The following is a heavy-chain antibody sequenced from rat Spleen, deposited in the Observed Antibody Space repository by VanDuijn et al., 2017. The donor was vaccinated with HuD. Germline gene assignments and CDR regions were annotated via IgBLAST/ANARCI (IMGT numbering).Heavy chain of an antibody. J-gene: IGHJ4*01. Sequence: EVQLVESDGGLVQPGRSLKLSCAASGFTFSDYYMAWVRQAPKTGLEWVASISYDSSSTYYGDSVKSRFTIPRDNVKSTLYLQMNSLRSEDTATYYCAISISYVMDAWGQGASVTVSS. CDR1: GFTFSDYY. CDR2: ISYDSSST. V-gene: IGHV5-22*01. CDR3: AISISYVMDA. D-gene: IGHD1-12*01.